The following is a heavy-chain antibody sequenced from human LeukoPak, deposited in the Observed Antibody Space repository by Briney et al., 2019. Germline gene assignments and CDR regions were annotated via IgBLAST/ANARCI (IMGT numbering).Heavy chain of an antibody. V-gene: IGHV3-11*06. CDR2: ISSSRSYT. CDR3: AKDSDYYHSSGYYYAYFQH. D-gene: IGHD3-22*01. CDR1: GFTFSDYY. J-gene: IGHJ1*01. Sequence: GGSLRLSCAASGFTFSDYYMSWIRQAPGKGLEWVSHISSSRSYTNYADSVKGRFTISRDNAKNSLYLQMNSLRAEDTAVYYCAKDSDYYHSSGYYYAYFQHWGQGTLVTVSS.